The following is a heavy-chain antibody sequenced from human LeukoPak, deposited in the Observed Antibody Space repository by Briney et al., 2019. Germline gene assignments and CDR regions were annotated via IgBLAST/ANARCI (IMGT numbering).Heavy chain of an antibody. CDR1: GGSFSGYY. CDR3: ARRGSSSLKY. Sequence: SETLSLTCAVYGGSFSGYYWSWIRQPPGKGLEWIGEINHSGGTNYNPSLKSRVTISVDTSRNQFSLKLSSVTAADTAVYYCARRGSSSLKYWGQGTLVTVSS. D-gene: IGHD6-6*01. CDR2: INHSGGT. V-gene: IGHV4-34*01. J-gene: IGHJ4*02.